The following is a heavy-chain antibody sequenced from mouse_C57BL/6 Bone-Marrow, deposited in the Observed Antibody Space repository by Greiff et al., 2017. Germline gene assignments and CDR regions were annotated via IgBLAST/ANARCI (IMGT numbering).Heavy chain of an antibody. CDR3: ARSYDYDDYTMDY. J-gene: IGHJ4*01. D-gene: IGHD2-4*01. Sequence: QVQLQQPGAELVKPGASVQLSCKASGYTFTNYWMHWVKQRPGQGLEWIGMIHPNGGSPDSNVKLKSEATLSVDKSSRTAYMELSSLTSEDSAVSYCARSYDYDDYTMDYGGQGTSVTVSS. V-gene: IGHV1-64*01. CDR1: GYTFTNYW. CDR2: IHPNGGSP.